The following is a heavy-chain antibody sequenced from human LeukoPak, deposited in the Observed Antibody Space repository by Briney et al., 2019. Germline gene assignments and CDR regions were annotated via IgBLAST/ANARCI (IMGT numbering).Heavy chain of an antibody. V-gene: IGHV3-11*04. J-gene: IGHJ5*02. D-gene: IGHD1-7*01. CDR3: ARVQLELRSVWFDP. CDR2: ISSSGSTI. CDR1: GFTFRDYY. Sequence: GGSLRLSCAASGFTFRDYYMSWIRQAPGKGLEWVSYISSSGSTIYYADSVKGRFTISRDNAKNSLYLQMNSLRAEDTAVYYCARVQLELRSVWFDPWGQGTLVTVSS.